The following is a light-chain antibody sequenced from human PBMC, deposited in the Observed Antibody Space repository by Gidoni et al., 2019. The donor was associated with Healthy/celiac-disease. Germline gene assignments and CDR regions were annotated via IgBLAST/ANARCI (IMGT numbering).Light chain of an antibody. CDR1: QSVSSY. V-gene: IGKV3-11*01. CDR3: QQRSNWVT. J-gene: IGKJ3*01. Sequence: EIVLTQSPATLSLSPGARATLSCRASQSVSSYLAWYQQKPGQAPRLLIYDASNRATGIPARFSGSGSGTDFILTISSLEPEDFAVYYCQQRSNWVTFGPGTKVDIK. CDR2: DAS.